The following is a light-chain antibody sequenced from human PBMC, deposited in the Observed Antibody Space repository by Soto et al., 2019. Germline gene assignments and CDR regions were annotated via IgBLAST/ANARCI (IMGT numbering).Light chain of an antibody. Sequence: DIQMTQSPSTLSASVGDRVTITCRASQSISSYLSWYQQKPGKAPKLLIYAASSLQGGVPSRFSGSGSGTDFTLTISSLQPEDFATYYCQQSYSRVTFGQGTKVDIK. CDR2: AAS. CDR1: QSISSY. CDR3: QQSYSRVT. V-gene: IGKV1-39*01. J-gene: IGKJ1*01.